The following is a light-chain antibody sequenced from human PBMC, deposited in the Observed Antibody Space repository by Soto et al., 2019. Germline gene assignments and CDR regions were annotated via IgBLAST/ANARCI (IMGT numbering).Light chain of an antibody. CDR3: QQLNSYPIT. V-gene: IGKV1-5*01. Sequence: DIQMTQAPSTPSASIGHGAAITGRASKSVRSWLASDQPKPGTAPTLLIYAASTLQSGVPSRFCGSGCGREFFPTTSSLLQEDFATYYYQQLNSYPITFGQGTRLEIK. CDR1: KSVRSW. CDR2: AAS. J-gene: IGKJ5*01.